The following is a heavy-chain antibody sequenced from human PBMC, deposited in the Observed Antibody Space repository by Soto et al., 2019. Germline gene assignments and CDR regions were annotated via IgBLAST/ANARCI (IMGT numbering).Heavy chain of an antibody. CDR1: GGTFSSYT. CDR3: ATDGDLVTSNRPRGPFDI. V-gene: IGHV1-69*01. J-gene: IGHJ3*02. D-gene: IGHD3-9*01. CDR2: IVPLFGST. Sequence: QVHLVQSGAEVKKPGSSVKVSCKGSGGTFSSYTFSCVRQAPGQGLEWMGGIVPLFGSTNNGEIFQGRLTITADESTTTVYMELTGLTSDDTAVYFCATDGDLVTSNRPRGPFDIWGQGTLVTVPS.